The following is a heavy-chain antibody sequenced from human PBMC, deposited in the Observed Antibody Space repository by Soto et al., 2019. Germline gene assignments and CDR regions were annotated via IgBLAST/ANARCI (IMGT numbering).Heavy chain of an antibody. CDR2: ISGSGSST. J-gene: IGHJ4*02. Sequence: GGSLRLSCAASGFTFSSYAMSWVRQAPGKGLEWVSAISGSGSSTYYADSVKGRFTISRDDSKNTLYLQMNSLRAEDTAVYYCAKKAQIGAAEKHFDYWGQGTLVTVSS. D-gene: IGHD6-13*01. V-gene: IGHV3-23*01. CDR1: GFTFSSYA. CDR3: AKKAQIGAAEKHFDY.